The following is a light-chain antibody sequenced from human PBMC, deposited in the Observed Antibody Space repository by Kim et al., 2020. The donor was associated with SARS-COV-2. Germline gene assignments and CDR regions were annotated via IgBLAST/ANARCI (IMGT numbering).Light chain of an antibody. J-gene: IGLJ1*01. V-gene: IGLV2-14*03. CDR1: SSDVGGYNY. CDR3: SAYTGSNTHV. CDR2: DVT. Sequence: QSALTQPASVSGSPGQSITITCSGTSSDVGGYNYVSWYRQYPGKAPKLMIFDVTHRPSGVSNRFSGSRSGNMASLTISGLQVEDEADYYCSAYTGSNTHVFGMGTKVTVL.